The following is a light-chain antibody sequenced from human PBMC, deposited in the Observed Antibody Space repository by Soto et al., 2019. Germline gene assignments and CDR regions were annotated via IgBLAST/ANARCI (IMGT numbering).Light chain of an antibody. J-gene: IGKJ1*01. CDR1: QTIHSF. V-gene: IGKV1-5*01. CDR2: DAS. CDR3: QQFHSFPWT. Sequence: DIPMTQSPSTLSASVGDRVTITCRASQTIHSFFAWYQQKAGKAPKLLIYDASTLESGVPSRFSGSGSGTEFTLTVSSLQPDDFATFYCQQFHSFPWTFGQGTKVEI.